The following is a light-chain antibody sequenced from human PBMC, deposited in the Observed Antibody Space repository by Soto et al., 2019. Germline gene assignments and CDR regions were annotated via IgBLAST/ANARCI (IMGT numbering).Light chain of an antibody. CDR1: QDISNS. J-gene: IGKJ2*01. CDR2: SAS. V-gene: IGKV1-39*01. Sequence: DTQMTQSPSPLAASVGDRVIISCRASQDISNSLNWYQQRPGEAPKLLIYSASSLQTGVPSRFRGSGSGTDFTLTVVSLQPEDFATYFCQQSYHPPYTFGQGTK. CDR3: QQSYHPPYT.